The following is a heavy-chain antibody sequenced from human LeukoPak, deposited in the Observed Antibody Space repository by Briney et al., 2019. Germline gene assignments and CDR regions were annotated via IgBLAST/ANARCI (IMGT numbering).Heavy chain of an antibody. CDR1: GGSISSSSYY. Sequence: PSETLSLTCTVSGGSISSSSYYWGWIRQPPGKGLEWIGNIYYSGSTYYNPSLKSRVTISVDTSKNQFSLKLSSVTAADTAVYYCARHNGWEPTVGGYFDYWGQGTLVTVSS. CDR3: ARHNGWEPTVGGYFDY. V-gene: IGHV4-39*01. J-gene: IGHJ4*02. D-gene: IGHD4-23*01. CDR2: IYYSGST.